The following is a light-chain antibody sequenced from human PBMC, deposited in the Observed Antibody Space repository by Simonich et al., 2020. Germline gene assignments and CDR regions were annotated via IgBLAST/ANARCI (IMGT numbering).Light chain of an antibody. CDR2: DVS. Sequence: QSALTQPRSVSGSPGQSVTISCTGTSSDVGGSNYVSWYQQHPGKAPKLMIYDVSKRPPGVSNPFSGSKSGNTASLTIAGLQAEDEADDYCSSYTSSSTWVFGGGTKLTVL. CDR3: SSYTSSSTWV. J-gene: IGLJ3*02. CDR1: SSDVGGSNY. V-gene: IGLV2-11*01.